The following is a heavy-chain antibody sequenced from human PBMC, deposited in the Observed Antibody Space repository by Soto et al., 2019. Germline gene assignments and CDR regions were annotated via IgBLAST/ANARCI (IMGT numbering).Heavy chain of an antibody. CDR2: ISYDGRNK. CDR3: ARDPPIVVVVAATPYFDY. J-gene: IGHJ4*02. D-gene: IGHD2-15*01. V-gene: IGHV3-30-3*01. CDR1: GFTFSSYA. Sequence: QVQMVESGGGVVQPGRSLRLSCAASGFTFSSYAMHWVRQAPGKGLEWVAVISYDGRNKYYADSVKGRITISRDNSKNTPYLQMNSLRAEDTAVYYCARDPPIVVVVAATPYFDYWGQGTLVTVSS.